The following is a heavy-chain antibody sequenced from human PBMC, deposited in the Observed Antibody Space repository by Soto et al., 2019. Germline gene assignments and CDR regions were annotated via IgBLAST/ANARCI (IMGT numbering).Heavy chain of an antibody. D-gene: IGHD3-16*01. CDR2: ISYDGSNK. CDR1: GFTFSSSG. V-gene: IGHV3-30*18. J-gene: IGHJ6*02. Sequence: QVQLVESGGGVVQPGRSLRLSCAASGFTFSSSGMHWVRQAPGKGLEWVAVISYDGSNKYYADSVKGRFTISRDNSKNTLFLQMNSLRAEDTAVYYCAKDRTPFWWSGVFCTMDVWGPGTTVTVSS. CDR3: AKDRTPFWWSGVFCTMDV.